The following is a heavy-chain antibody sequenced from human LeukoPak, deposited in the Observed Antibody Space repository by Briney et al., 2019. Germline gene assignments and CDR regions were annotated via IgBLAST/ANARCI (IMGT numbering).Heavy chain of an antibody. CDR2: IYYSGST. Sequence: PSETLSLTCTVSGGSISSYYWSWIRQPPGKGLEWIGYIYYSGSTNYNPSLKSRVTISVDTSKNQFSLKLSSVTAADTAVYYCARAYYYGSGSYRNYYYYMDVWGKGTTVTISS. CDR1: GGSISSYY. D-gene: IGHD3-10*01. V-gene: IGHV4-59*01. CDR3: ARAYYYGSGSYRNYYYYMDV. J-gene: IGHJ6*03.